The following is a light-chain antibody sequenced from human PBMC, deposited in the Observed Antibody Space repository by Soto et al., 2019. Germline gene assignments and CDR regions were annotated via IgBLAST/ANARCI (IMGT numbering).Light chain of an antibody. CDR1: QSVSSN. V-gene: IGKV3-15*01. CDR3: QQYNNWAPWT. CDR2: GAS. J-gene: IGKJ1*01. Sequence: EIVMTQSPATLSVSPGERATLSCRASQSVSSNLACYQQKPGQAPRLLIYGASTKATGIPASFSGSGSGTEFTLTISSRQSADFAVDYCQQYNNWAPWTFGQGTKVEIK.